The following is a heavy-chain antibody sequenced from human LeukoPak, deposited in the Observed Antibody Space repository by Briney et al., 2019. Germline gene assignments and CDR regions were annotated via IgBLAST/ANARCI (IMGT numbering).Heavy chain of an antibody. CDR3: ARDQEHCSGTSCYPYWYDS. Sequence: SETLSPTCTVSGGSISSSSYYWGCIRRPPGKGLECIGRMFCGNTDYNPSLKSRLTMSIDTSKNQFSLKLSSVTAADTAVYFCARDQEHCSGTSCYPYWYDSWGQGTLVTVSS. CDR1: GGSISSSSYY. J-gene: IGHJ5*01. D-gene: IGHD2-2*01. CDR2: MFCGNT. V-gene: IGHV4-39*07.